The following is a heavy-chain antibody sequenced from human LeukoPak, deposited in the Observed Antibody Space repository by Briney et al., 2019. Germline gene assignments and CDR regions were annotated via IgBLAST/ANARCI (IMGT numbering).Heavy chain of an antibody. V-gene: IGHV5-51*01. J-gene: IGHJ4*02. D-gene: IGHD6-13*01. CDR3: ARHNRYYSSSWSYYFDY. CDR2: IYPGDSDT. CDR1: GYSFTSYW. Sequence: GESLKISCKGSGYSFTSYWIGWVRQLPRKGLEWMGIIYPGDSDTRYSPSFQGQVTISADKSISTAYLQRSSLKASDTAMYYCARHNRYYSSSWSYYFDYWGQGTLVTVSS.